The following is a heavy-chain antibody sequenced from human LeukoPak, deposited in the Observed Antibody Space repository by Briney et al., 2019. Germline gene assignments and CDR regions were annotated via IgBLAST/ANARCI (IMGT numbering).Heavy chain of an antibody. CDR2: IYYSGST. Sequence: SETPSLTCTVSGGSISSYYWSWIRQPPGKGLEWVGNIYYSGSTNYNPSLKSRITISLDTSKTQFSLKLSSVTAADTAVYYCARANYFDYWGQGTLVTVSS. V-gene: IGHV4-59*01. CDR3: ARANYFDY. J-gene: IGHJ4*02. CDR1: GGSISSYY.